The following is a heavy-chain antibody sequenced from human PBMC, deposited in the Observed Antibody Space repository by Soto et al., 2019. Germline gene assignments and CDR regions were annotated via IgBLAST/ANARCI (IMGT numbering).Heavy chain of an antibody. V-gene: IGHV3-23*01. CDR2: VSIGGST. J-gene: IGHJ6*02. Sequence: QPGGSLRLSCAASGFTFSSYAMGWVRQGPGKGLEWVAVVSIGGSTHYADSVRGRFTISRDNSKNSLYLQMNSLRAEDTAVYYCARDFYYGMDVWGQGATVTVSS. CDR3: ARDFYYGMDV. CDR1: GFTFSSYA.